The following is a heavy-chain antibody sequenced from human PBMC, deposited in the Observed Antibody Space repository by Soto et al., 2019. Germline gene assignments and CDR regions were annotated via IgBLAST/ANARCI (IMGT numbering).Heavy chain of an antibody. CDR2: INPDGTEK. CDR3: SRSLDS. J-gene: IGHJ4*02. Sequence: GGSLRLSCAASGFTFSNFWMDWVRQAPGKGLECVANINPDGTEKHYVDSVKGRFTISRDNVKNSLYLQMSSLTAEDSALYYCSRSLDSWGQGTRVTVYS. V-gene: IGHV3-7*01. CDR1: GFTFSNFW.